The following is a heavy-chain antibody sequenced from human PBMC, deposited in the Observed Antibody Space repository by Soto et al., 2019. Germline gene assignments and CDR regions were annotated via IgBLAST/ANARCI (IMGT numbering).Heavy chain of an antibody. V-gene: IGHV3-30-3*01. Sequence: QVQLVDSGGGVVQPGRSLTLSCAASGFTFSYFAIHWVRQPPGKGLEWVAVISSDGTDKYYADSVKGRFTISRDNSKNTLPLQMDSLRGEDTAMYYCLFYYSGMDVWGRGTTVTVSS. J-gene: IGHJ6*02. CDR3: LFYYSGMDV. CDR1: GFTFSYFA. CDR2: ISSDGTDK.